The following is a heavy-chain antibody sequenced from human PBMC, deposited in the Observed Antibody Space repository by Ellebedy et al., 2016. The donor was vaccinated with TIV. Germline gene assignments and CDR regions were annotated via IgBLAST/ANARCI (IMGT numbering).Heavy chain of an antibody. CDR2: NSGKNGNT. J-gene: IGHJ3*02. V-gene: IGHV1-18*04. D-gene: IGHD6-13*01. CDR1: GFTLTSYG. CDR3: ARGSSTSWYGGAFDI. Sequence: AASVKVSCKASGFTLTSYGLNWVRQAPGHGLEWMGWNSGKNGNTNYAQKVQGRLTLTTDTSTNTAYMELRSLRSDDTAVYYCARGSSTSWYGGAFDIWGQGTMVTVSS.